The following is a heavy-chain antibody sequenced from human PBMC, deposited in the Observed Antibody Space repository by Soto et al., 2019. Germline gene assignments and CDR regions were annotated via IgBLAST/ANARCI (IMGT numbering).Heavy chain of an antibody. D-gene: IGHD3-16*02. CDR3: AKXPDRYDYVWGTYRYIDH. CDR1: GITFSNYA. V-gene: IGHV3-23*01. CDR2: ISTSGGRP. J-gene: IGHJ4*02. Sequence: GGSLRLSCTASGITFSNYAMSWVRQAPRKGLEWVSSISTSGGRPYYADSVKGRFTISRDNSKNTLYLQMNSLRVEDTAVYYCAKXPDRYDYVWGTYRYIDHWGPGTLVTVSS.